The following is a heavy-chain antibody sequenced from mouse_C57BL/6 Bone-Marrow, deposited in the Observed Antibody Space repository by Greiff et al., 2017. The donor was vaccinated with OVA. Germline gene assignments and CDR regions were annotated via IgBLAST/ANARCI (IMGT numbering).Heavy chain of an antibody. CDR3: ARSLLRYSPFAY. CDR2: ISSGSSTI. CDR1: GFTFSDYG. V-gene: IGHV5-17*01. J-gene: IGHJ3*01. Sequence: EVQRVESGGGLVKPGGSLKLSCAASGFTFSDYGMHWVRQAPEKGLAWVAYISSGSSTIYYADTVKGRFTISRDNAKNTLCLQMTSLRSEDTAMYYCARSLLRYSPFAYWGQGTLVTVSA. D-gene: IGHD1-1*01.